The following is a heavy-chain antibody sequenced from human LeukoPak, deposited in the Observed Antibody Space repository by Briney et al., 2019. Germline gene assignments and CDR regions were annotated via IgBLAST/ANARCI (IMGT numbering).Heavy chain of an antibody. CDR2: ISSSGSTI. D-gene: IGHD3-10*01. J-gene: IGHJ4*02. CDR3: ARTPTFFGYYFDY. Sequence: GGSLRLSCAASGFTFSDYYMSWIRQAPGKGLEWVSYISSSGSTIYYADSVKGRFTISRDNSKNTLYLQMNSLRAEDTAVYYCARTPTFFGYYFDYWAREPWSPSPQ. CDR1: GFTFSDYY. V-gene: IGHV3-11*04.